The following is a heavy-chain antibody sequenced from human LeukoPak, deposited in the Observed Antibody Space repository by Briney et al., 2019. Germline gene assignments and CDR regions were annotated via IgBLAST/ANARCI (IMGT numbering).Heavy chain of an antibody. Sequence: GASVKVSCKASGYTFTSYDINWVRQATGQGLEWMGWMNPNSGNTGYAQKFQGRVTMTTDTSTSTAYMELRSLRSDDTAVYYCARVSYDSSGIGWFDPWGQGTLVTVSS. CDR3: ARVSYDSSGIGWFDP. J-gene: IGHJ5*02. V-gene: IGHV1-8*01. D-gene: IGHD3-22*01. CDR1: GYTFTSYD. CDR2: MNPNSGNT.